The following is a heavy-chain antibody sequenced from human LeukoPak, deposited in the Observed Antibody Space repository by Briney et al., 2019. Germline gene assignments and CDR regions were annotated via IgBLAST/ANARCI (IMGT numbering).Heavy chain of an antibody. CDR1: GYTFTAYY. CDR3: AREIPCSSSSCLDY. V-gene: IGHV1-2*02. J-gene: IGHJ4*02. CDR2: INPHSGGT. D-gene: IGHD2-2*01. Sequence: GASVKVSCKASGYTFTAYYMHWVRQAPGQGLKWMGWINPHSGGTNFAQKFQGRVTMTRDTSITTAHMELSRLTSDDTAMYYCAREIPCSSSSCLDYWGQGTLVTVSS.